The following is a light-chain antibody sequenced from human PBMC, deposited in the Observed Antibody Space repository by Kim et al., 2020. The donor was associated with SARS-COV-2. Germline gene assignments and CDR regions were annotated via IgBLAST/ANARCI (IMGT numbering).Light chain of an antibody. Sequence: PGTISGRSSESRVYGEGNTFMTWLHQRTGQSPRRLVYEVSRRDCGVPGRFSGSGSGTDFTLKSSRVEAEDVGIYYSMQDTHWPPTFGQGTKVDIK. J-gene: IGKJ1*01. CDR1: ESRVYGEGNTF. CDR2: EVS. CDR3: MQDTHWPPT. V-gene: IGKV2-30*01.